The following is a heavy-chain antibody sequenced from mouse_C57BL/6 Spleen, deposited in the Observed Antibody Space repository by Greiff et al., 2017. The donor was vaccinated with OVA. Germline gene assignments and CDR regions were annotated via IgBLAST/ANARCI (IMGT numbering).Heavy chain of an antibody. J-gene: IGHJ3*01. CDR3: ARGRSSYGTLFAY. CDR2: ISDGGSYT. CDR1: GFTFSSYA. Sequence: EVQLQESGGGLVKPGGSLKLSCAASGFTFSSYAMSWVRQTPEKRLEWVATISDGGSYTYYPDNVKGRFTISRDNAKNNLYLQMSHLKSEDTAMYYGARGRSSYGTLFAYWGQGTLVTVSA. D-gene: IGHD1-1*01. V-gene: IGHV5-4*01.